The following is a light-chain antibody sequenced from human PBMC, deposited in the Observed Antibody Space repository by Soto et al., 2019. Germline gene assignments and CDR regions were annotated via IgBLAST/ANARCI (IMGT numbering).Light chain of an antibody. CDR3: TSYTPTGALV. Sequence: QSVLTQPASVSGSPGQSIPVSCTGTNTDVGGYNYVSWYQHRPGKAPSLMIYEVRNRLSGVSNRFSGSKSGNTASLTISGLQSEDEADYYCTSYTPTGALVFGSGTKLTVL. CDR2: EVR. CDR1: NTDVGGYNY. V-gene: IGLV2-14*01. J-gene: IGLJ6*01.